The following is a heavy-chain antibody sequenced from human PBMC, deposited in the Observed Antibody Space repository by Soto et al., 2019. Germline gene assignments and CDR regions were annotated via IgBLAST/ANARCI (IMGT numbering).Heavy chain of an antibody. D-gene: IGHD3-16*01. CDR3: ARQINWRDGGA. V-gene: IGHV3-48*02. Sequence: GESLRLSCAASGFSLSDHGVNWVRQAPGKGLEWISSVNRGASSLYYAESVKGRFTMSRDDAKNSVYLQMNSLRDEDTAVYYCARQINWRDGGAWGQGSLVTVSS. CDR2: VNRGASSL. CDR1: GFSLSDHG. J-gene: IGHJ5*02.